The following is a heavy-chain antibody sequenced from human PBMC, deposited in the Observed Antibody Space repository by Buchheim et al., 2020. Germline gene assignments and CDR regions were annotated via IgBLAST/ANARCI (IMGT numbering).Heavy chain of an antibody. CDR1: GYSFSSYW. CDR2: IFPGDSDT. CDR3: ARHHASGYCSGGNCYSMGNVDY. Sequence: EVQLVQSGAEVKKPGESLKISCEGSGYSFSSYWIAWVRQMPGKGLEWMGFIFPGDSDTRYSPSFQGQVTISTDKSISTTYPQWSSLKASDTAIYYCARHHASGYCSGGNCYSMGNVDYWGQGT. V-gene: IGHV5-51*01. D-gene: IGHD2-15*01. J-gene: IGHJ4*02.